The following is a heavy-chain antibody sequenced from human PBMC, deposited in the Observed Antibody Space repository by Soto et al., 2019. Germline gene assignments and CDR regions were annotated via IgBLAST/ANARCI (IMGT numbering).Heavy chain of an antibody. Sequence: SETLSHPWAVYVGSFSGSYWSWIRQPSVKVLEWIVLIYTSGSTNYNPSLKSRVTMSVDTSKNQFSLKLSSVTAADTAVYYCARDRSMITFGGVTGVYYYYGMDVWGQGTTVTVSS. V-gene: IGHV4-4*07. D-gene: IGHD3-16*01. CDR2: IYTSGST. CDR1: VGSFSGSY. CDR3: ARDRSMITFGGVTGVYYYYGMDV. J-gene: IGHJ6*02.